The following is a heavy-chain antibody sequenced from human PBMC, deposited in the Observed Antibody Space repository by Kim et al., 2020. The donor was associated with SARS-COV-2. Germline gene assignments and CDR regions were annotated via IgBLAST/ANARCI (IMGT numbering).Heavy chain of an antibody. Sequence: SRVTISVDTSKNQFSLKLSSVTAADTAVYYCARASPGYYYGSGRFPTDDYWGQGTLVTVSS. V-gene: IGHV4-34*01. CDR3: ARASPGYYYGSGRFPTDDY. J-gene: IGHJ4*02. D-gene: IGHD3-10*01.